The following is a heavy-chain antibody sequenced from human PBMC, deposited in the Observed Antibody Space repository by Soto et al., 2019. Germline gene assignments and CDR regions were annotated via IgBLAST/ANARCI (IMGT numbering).Heavy chain of an antibody. D-gene: IGHD3-22*01. CDR2: INHSGST. J-gene: IGHJ5*02. CDR3: ARDGRKYYYDSSGYYLKRNWFDP. V-gene: IGHV4-34*01. Sequence: PSETLSLTCAVYGGSFSGYYWSWIRQPPGKGLEWIGEINHSGSTNYNPSLKSRVTISVDTSKKQFSLKLSSVTAADTAVYYCARDGRKYYYDSSGYYLKRNWFDPWGQGTLVTVSS. CDR1: GGSFSGYY.